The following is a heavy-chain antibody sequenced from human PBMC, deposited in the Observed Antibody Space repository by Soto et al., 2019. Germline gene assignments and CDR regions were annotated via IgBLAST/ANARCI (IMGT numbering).Heavy chain of an antibody. CDR3: AREGYYGSGSADY. V-gene: IGHV1-18*01. CDR1: GYTFNRYG. D-gene: IGHD3-10*01. CDR2: ISAYNGNT. Sequence: QVQLVQSGAEVKKPGASVTVSCKASGYTFNRYGISWVRQDPGQGLEWMGWISAYNGNTNSAQNLQGRVAMTTDTSTDTAYMELRSLRSDDTAVYYCAREGYYGSGSADYWGQGTLVTVSS. J-gene: IGHJ4*02.